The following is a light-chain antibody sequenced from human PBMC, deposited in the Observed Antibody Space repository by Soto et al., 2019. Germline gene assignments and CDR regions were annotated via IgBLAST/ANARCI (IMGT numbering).Light chain of an antibody. CDR3: QQYGSSQFT. J-gene: IGKJ3*01. CDR1: QSVSSSY. Sequence: EIVLTQSPGTRSLSPGERATLSCRGSQSVSSSYLAWYQQKPGQAPRLLIYGASSRATGIPDRFSGSGSGTDFTLTISRLEPEDFAVYYCQQYGSSQFTFGPGTKVDIK. V-gene: IGKV3-20*01. CDR2: GAS.